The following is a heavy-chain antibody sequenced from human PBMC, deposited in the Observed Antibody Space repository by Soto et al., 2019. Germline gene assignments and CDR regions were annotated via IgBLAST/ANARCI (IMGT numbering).Heavy chain of an antibody. CDR3: ARVEAFTIFGVVRPNWFDP. CDR2: IYYSGST. V-gene: IGHV4-31*03. Sequence: SETLSLTCTVSGGSISSGGYYWSWIRQHPGKGLEWIGYIYYSGSTYYNPSLKSRVTISVDTSKNQFSLKLSSVTAADTAVYYCARVEAFTIFGVVRPNWFDPWGQGTLVTGSS. D-gene: IGHD3-3*01. CDR1: GGSISSGGYY. J-gene: IGHJ5*02.